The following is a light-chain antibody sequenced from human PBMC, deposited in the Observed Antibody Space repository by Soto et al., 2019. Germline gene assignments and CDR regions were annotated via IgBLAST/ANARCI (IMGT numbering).Light chain of an antibody. CDR1: QGISTY. CDR2: TAS. CDR3: QQLAGFPIT. J-gene: IGKJ5*01. Sequence: DIQMTQSPSSLFANVGDRVTIPWLASQGISTYLHWYQQKPGKAPNLLIYTASTLQTGVPSRFSGSAFGTEFTLTISSLQPEDFATYYCQQLAGFPITFGQGTRLEIK. V-gene: IGKV1-9*01.